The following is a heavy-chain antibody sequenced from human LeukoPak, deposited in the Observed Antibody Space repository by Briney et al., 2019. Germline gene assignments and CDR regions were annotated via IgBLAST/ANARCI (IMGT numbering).Heavy chain of an antibody. D-gene: IGHD1-26*01. J-gene: IGHJ4*02. Sequence: PGGSLRLSRAASGFTFSSYGMHWVRQAPGKGLEWVAVISYDGSNKYYADSVKGRFTISRDNSKNTLYLQMNSLRAEDTAVYYCARDGPTSYFDYWGQGTLVTVSS. V-gene: IGHV3-30*03. CDR3: ARDGPTSYFDY. CDR1: GFTFSSYG. CDR2: ISYDGSNK.